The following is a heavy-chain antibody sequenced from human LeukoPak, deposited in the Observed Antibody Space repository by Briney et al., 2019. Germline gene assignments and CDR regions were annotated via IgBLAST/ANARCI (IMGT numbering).Heavy chain of an antibody. CDR2: IYYSGST. V-gene: IGHV4-39*07. J-gene: IGHJ4*02. D-gene: IGHD3-22*01. CDR3: ARLMTLGYYYDSSGYLDY. Sequence: SETLSLTCTVSGGSISSSSYYWGWIRQPPGKGLEWIGSIYYSGSTNYNPSLKSRVTISVDKSKNQFSLKLSSVTAADTAVYYCARLMTLGYYYDSSGYLDYWGQGTLVTVSS. CDR1: GGSISSSSYY.